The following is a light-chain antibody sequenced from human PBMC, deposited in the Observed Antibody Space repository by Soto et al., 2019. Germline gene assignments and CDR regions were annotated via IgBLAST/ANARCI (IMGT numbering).Light chain of an antibody. CDR1: QSISSW. CDR2: DAS. Sequence: DIQMTQSPSNPSTSVGDRLTIVCRASQSISSWLALYQPKPGKAPKXLIYDASTLESGVPSRFRGSGSGTELTITISGLKPDDFETDDCQQYKTYSRAFCQGTKGDIK. J-gene: IGKJ1*01. CDR3: QQYKTYSRA. V-gene: IGKV1-5*02.